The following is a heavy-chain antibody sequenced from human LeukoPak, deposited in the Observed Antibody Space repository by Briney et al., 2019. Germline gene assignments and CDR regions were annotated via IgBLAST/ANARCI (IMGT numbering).Heavy chain of an antibody. CDR1: VFPFDEHG. J-gene: IGHJ4*02. V-gene: IGHV3-20*04. CDR2: INGSGGST. CDR3: ARAPITSPFYFDS. D-gene: IGHD2-2*01. Sequence: GGPLTLSCTASVFPFDEHGMSWVRQVTGRGVEGVSGINGSGGSTGYADPLRGRFTISRDNAKNSLYFQMDSLRAEDTALYYCARAPITSPFYFDSWGQGNLATVSS.